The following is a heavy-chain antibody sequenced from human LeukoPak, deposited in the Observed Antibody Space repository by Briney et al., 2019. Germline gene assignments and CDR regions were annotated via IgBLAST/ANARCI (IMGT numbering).Heavy chain of an antibody. D-gene: IGHD6-13*01. Sequence: SETLSLTCTVSGGSISSSSYYWGWIRQPPGKGLEYIGSIHYSGSTYYNLSLKGRVTISVDTSKNQFSLKLRSVTAADTAVYYCARAYHSSWYLNWFDPWGQGTLVTVSS. CDR2: IHYSGST. CDR1: GGSISSSSYY. J-gene: IGHJ5*02. V-gene: IGHV4-39*01. CDR3: ARAYHSSWYLNWFDP.